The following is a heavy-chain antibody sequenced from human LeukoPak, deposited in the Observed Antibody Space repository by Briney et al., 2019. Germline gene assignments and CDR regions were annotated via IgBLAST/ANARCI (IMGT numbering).Heavy chain of an antibody. Sequence: GASVEVSCKASGYSFTSYDINWVRQATGQGLEWMGWINPNSGGTNYAQKFQGRVTMTRDTSISTAYMELSRLRSDDTAVYYCARVGQQLLVYMDVWGKGTTVTVSS. CDR1: GYSFTSYD. D-gene: IGHD6-13*01. CDR3: ARVGQQLLVYMDV. CDR2: INPNSGGT. J-gene: IGHJ6*03. V-gene: IGHV1-2*02.